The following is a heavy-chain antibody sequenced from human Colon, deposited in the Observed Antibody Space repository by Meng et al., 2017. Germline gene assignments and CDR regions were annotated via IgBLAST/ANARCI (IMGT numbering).Heavy chain of an antibody. V-gene: IGHV4-4*07. CDR1: GGSMSGYY. CDR2: IYSSGRT. D-gene: IGHD2-15*01. Sequence: ARPQKAGQGLVKPSETLSPPCTVSGGSMSGYYWNWIRQPAGKGLEWIGHIYSSGRTNYNPSLKSRVTISVDSSKNQFSLNLTSVTAADTAVYFCARVQRFCTGGICSNWFDPWGQGTLVTVSS. J-gene: IGHJ5*02. CDR3: ARVQRFCTGGICSNWFDP.